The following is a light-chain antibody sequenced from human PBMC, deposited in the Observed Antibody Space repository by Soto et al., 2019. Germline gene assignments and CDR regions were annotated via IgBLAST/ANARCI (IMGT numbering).Light chain of an antibody. CDR3: QQYYSTPIT. CDR2: WAS. CDR1: QSVLYTSKNKNY. J-gene: IGKJ5*01. Sequence: DIVLTQSPDSLAVSLGERATINCKSSQSVLYTSKNKNYLAWYQQKPGQPPKLLIYWASSRESGVPDRFSGSGSGTDFILTISSLQAEDVAVYYCQQYYSTPITFGQWTRLEVK. V-gene: IGKV4-1*01.